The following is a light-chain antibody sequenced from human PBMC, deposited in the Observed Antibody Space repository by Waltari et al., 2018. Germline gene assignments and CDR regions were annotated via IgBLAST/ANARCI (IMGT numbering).Light chain of an antibody. CDR2: SGS. CDR1: SSHIGRTG. Sequence: QSVLTQPPSEPGTPGQGVTITCSRTSSHIGRTGVNSYLQLPGMAPKLLICSGSPRPSGVPDRFSASKSGTSATLAISGPQSEDEADYYCAAWDDSLTLVVFGGGTKLTVL. J-gene: IGLJ2*01. CDR3: AAWDDSLTLVV. V-gene: IGLV1-44*01.